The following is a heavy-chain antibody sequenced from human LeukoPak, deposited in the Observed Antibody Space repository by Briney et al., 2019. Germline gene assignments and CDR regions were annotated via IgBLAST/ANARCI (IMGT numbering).Heavy chain of an antibody. J-gene: IGHJ4*02. D-gene: IGHD6-19*01. V-gene: IGHV3-21*01. CDR1: GFTFSSYS. Sequence: GGSLRLSCAASGFTFSSYSMNWVRQAPGKGPEWVSSISSSNSYIYNADSVKGRSTISRDNAKNSLYLQMNSLRAEDTAVYYCARDQGLLVVAGRFGYWGQGTLVTVSS. CDR3: ARDQGLLVVAGRFGY. CDR2: ISSSNSYI.